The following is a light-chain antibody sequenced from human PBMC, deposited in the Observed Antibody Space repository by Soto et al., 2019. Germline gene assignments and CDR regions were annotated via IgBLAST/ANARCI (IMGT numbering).Light chain of an antibody. CDR1: QDISNY. V-gene: IGKV1-33*01. Sequence: DIQMTQSPSSLSASVGDRVTITCQASQDISNYLNWYQQKPGKAPKLLIYDASNLETGVPSRFSGSGSGTDFTFTISSLQPEDIATYYCQQYDNIPQYTFGQGTKLEIK. J-gene: IGKJ2*01. CDR2: DAS. CDR3: QQYDNIPQYT.